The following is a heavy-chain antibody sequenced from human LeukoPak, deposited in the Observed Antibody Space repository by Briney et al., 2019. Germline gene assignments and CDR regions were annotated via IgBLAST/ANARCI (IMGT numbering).Heavy chain of an antibody. J-gene: IGHJ4*02. CDR1: GGTFSSYA. Sequence: SVKVSCKASGGTFSSYAISWVRQAPGQGLEWMGRIIPILGIANYAQKLQGRVTMTTDTSTSTAYMELRSLRSDDTAVYYCARVYYDSSGYYSFDYWGQGTLVTVSS. V-gene: IGHV1-69*04. D-gene: IGHD3-22*01. CDR3: ARVYYDSSGYYSFDY. CDR2: IIPILGIA.